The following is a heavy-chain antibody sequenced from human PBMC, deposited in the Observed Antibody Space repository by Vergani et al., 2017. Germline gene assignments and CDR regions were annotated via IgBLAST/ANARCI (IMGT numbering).Heavy chain of an antibody. CDR3: ARDIAKYYGSGSYSN. CDR1: GFTFSSYA. V-gene: IGHV3-30-3*01. D-gene: IGHD3-10*01. CDR2: ISYDGSNK. J-gene: IGHJ4*02. Sequence: QVQLVESGGGVVQPGRSLRLSCAASGFTFSSYAMHWVRQAPGKGLEWVAVISYDGSNKYYADSVKGRFTISRDNSKNTLYLQMNSLRAEDTAVYYCARDIAKYYGSGSYSNWGQGTLVTVSS.